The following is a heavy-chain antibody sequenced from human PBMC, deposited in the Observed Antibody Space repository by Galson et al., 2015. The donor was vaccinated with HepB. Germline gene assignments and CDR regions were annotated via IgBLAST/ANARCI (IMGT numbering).Heavy chain of an antibody. D-gene: IGHD3-10*01. CDR3: AVYRPNYYGSGRGDAFDI. J-gene: IGHJ3*02. V-gene: IGHV1-69*13. CDR1: GGTFSSYA. Sequence: SVKVSCKASGGTFSSYAISWVRQAPGQGLEWMGGIIPIFGTANYAQKFQGRVTITADESTSTAYMELSSLSSEDTAVYYCAVYRPNYYGSGRGDAFDIWGQGTMVTVSS. CDR2: IIPIFGTA.